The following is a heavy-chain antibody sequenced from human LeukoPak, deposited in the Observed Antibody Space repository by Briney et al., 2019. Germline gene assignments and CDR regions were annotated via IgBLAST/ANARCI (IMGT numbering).Heavy chain of an antibody. V-gene: IGHV3-23*01. D-gene: IGHD4-17*01. J-gene: IGHJ6*03. CDR2: IRGSGGST. CDR1: GFTFSSYA. Sequence: PGGSLRLSCAASGFTFSSYAMSWVRQAPGKGLEWVSAIRGSGGSTYYADSVKGRFTISRDNSKNTLYLQMNSLRAEDTAVYYCAKPMLDYGDYGRLGYYYYYYMDVWGKGTTVTVSS. CDR3: AKPMLDYGDYGRLGYYYYYYMDV.